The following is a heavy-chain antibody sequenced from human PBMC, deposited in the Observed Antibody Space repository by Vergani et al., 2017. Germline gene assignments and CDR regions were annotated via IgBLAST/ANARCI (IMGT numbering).Heavy chain of an antibody. CDR3: TKGSRGYTGYFFYY. J-gene: IGHJ4*02. V-gene: IGHV3-23*01. D-gene: IGHD5-12*01. Sequence: EVQLLESGGGLVQPGGSLRLSCEASGFSFPGYAMSWVRQAPGKGLEWVSSVSGSSATPYYADYVKGRFIISRDNSKNTLHLEMNSLRADDTAVYYCTKGSRGYTGYFFYYWVQGTLATVSS. CDR1: GFSFPGYA. CDR2: VSGSSATP.